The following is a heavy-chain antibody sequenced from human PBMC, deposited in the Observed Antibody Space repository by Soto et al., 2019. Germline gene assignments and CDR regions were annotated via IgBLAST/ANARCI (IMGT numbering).Heavy chain of an antibody. CDR2: IRKKTNSYTT. V-gene: IGHV3-72*01. D-gene: IGHD4-17*01. CDR3: TTVTTVDYYFDY. Sequence: EVQLVESGGGLVQPGGSLRLSCAASGLTFSDRYMDWVRQAPGKGLEWVGRIRKKTNSYTTEYAASVKGRVIISRDDLTNSLYLQMSSLKTEDTAVYYCTTVTTVDYYFDYWGQGTLVTVSS. J-gene: IGHJ4*02. CDR1: GLTFSDRY.